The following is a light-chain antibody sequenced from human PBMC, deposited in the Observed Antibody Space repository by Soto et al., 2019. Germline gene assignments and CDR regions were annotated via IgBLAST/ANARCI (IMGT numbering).Light chain of an antibody. CDR3: QQSYGYPLT. CDR1: QTISTY. J-gene: IGKJ4*01. CDR2: AAS. Sequence: DIQMTQSPSSLSASVGDSVTITCRASQTISTYLNWYQQQPGKAPKLLIYAASSLQSGVPSRFSGGGSGTDFTLTLSGLQPEDSATYFCQQSYGYPLTFGGGTKVEI. V-gene: IGKV1-39*01.